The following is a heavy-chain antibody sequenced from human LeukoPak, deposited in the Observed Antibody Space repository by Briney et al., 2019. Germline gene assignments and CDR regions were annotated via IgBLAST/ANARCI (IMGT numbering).Heavy chain of an antibody. D-gene: IGHD2-15*01. CDR2: IYTSGST. CDR1: GGSISSGSYY. V-gene: IGHV4-61*02. Sequence: PSQTLSLTCTVSGGSISSGSYYWSWIRQPAGKGLEWIGRIYTSGSTNYNPSLKSRVTISVDTSKNQFSLKLSSVTAADTAVYYCARDLGDYSLDYWGQGTLVTASS. J-gene: IGHJ4*02. CDR3: ARDLGDYSLDY.